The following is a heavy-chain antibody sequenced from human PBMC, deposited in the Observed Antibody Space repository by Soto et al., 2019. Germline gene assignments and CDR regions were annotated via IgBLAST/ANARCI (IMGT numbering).Heavy chain of an antibody. Sequence: GGSLRLSCAASGFTFDDYAMHWVRQAPGKGLEWVSGISWNSGSIGYADSVKGRFTISRDNAKNSLYLQMNSLRAEDTALYYCAKDIGNTQQQLVRGMDVWGKGTTVTVSS. D-gene: IGHD6-13*01. CDR1: GFTFDDYA. CDR3: AKDIGNTQQQLVRGMDV. CDR2: ISWNSGSI. V-gene: IGHV3-9*01. J-gene: IGHJ6*04.